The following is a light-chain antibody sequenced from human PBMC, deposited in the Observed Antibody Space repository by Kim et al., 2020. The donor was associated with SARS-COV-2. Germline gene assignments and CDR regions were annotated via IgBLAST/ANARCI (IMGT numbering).Light chain of an antibody. Sequence: DIQMTQSPSSLSASVGDRVTITCRASQSISSHLNWYQQKPGKAPKLLIYAASSLQSWVPSRFSGSGSGTDFTLTISSLQPEDFATYYCQQSYSTPLLTFGGGTKLEIK. CDR3: QQSYSTPLLT. J-gene: IGKJ4*01. CDR1: QSISSH. V-gene: IGKV1-39*01. CDR2: AAS.